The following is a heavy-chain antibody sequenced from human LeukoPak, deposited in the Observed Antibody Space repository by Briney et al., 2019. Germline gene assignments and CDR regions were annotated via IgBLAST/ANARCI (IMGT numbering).Heavy chain of an antibody. CDR1: GFTFDDYA. D-gene: IGHD3-10*01. CDR3: AKTGWFGELSTTD. Sequence: PGGSLRLSCAASGFTFDDYAMHWVRQAPGKGLEWVSGISWNSGSIGYADSVKGRFTISRDNAKNSLYLQMNSLRAEDTALYYCAKTGWFGELSTTDWGQGTLVTVSS. CDR2: ISWNSGSI. J-gene: IGHJ4*02. V-gene: IGHV3-9*01.